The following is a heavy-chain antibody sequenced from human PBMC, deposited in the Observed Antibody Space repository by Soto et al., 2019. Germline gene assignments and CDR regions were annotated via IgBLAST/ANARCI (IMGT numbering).Heavy chain of an antibody. CDR1: GFTFSSYA. CDR2: ISGSGGST. J-gene: IGHJ4*02. CDR3: AKERPRGCSGGSCYSGAQ. D-gene: IGHD2-15*01. Sequence: PGGSLRLSCAASGFTFSSYAMSRVRQAPGKGLEWVSGISGSGGSTNHADSVKGRFTISRDNSKKTLYLQMNSLRAEDTAVYYCAKERPRGCSGGSCYSGAQWGQGTLVTVSS. V-gene: IGHV3-23*01.